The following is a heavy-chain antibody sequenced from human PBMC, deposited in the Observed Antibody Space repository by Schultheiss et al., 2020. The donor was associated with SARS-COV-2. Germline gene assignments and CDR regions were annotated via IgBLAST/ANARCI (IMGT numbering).Heavy chain of an antibody. V-gene: IGHV1-8*01. CDR1: GYTFTSYD. J-gene: IGHJ4*02. D-gene: IGHD3-16*01. CDR2: MNPNSGNT. Sequence: GESLKISCKASGYTFTSYDINWVRQATGQGLEWMGWMNPNSGNTGYTQKFQGRVTMTRNTSISTAYMELSSLRSEETAVYYCARGGVDYWGQGTLVTVSS. CDR3: ARGGVDY.